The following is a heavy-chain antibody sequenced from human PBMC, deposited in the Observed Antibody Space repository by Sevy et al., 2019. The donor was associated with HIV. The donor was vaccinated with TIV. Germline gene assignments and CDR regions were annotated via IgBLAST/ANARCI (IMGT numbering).Heavy chain of an antibody. D-gene: IGHD3-22*01. J-gene: IGHJ4*02. CDR2: ISSSSSTI. CDR1: GFTFSSYS. V-gene: IGHV3-48*02. CDR3: ARISYYYDSSGYYYGPFDY. Sequence: GGSLRLSCAASGFTFSSYSMNWVRQAPGKGLEWVSYISSSSSTIYYADSVKGRFTISRDNAKNSLYLQMNSLRDEDTVVYYCARISYYYDSSGYYYGPFDYWGQGTLVTVSS.